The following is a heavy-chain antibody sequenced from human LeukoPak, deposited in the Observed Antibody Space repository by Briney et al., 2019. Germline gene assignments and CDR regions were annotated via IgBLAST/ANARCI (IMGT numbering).Heavy chain of an antibody. J-gene: IGHJ6*03. V-gene: IGHV3-23*01. D-gene: IGHD2-2*01. CDR1: GFTFSSYA. CDR2: ISGSGGST. Sequence: PGGSLRLSCAASGFTFSSYAMRWVRQAPGKGLEWVSAISGSGGSTYYADSVKGRFTISRDNSKNTLYLQMNSLRAEDTAVYYCGGSAAHYYYMDVWGKGTTVTVSS. CDR3: GGSAAHYYYMDV.